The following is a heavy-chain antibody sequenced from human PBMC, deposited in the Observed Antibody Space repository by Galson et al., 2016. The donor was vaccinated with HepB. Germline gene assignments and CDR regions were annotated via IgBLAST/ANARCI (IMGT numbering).Heavy chain of an antibody. CDR1: GITLSNFG. CDR3: ANRVGNTWYYFDY. D-gene: IGHD3-10*01. J-gene: IGHJ4*02. Sequence: SLRLSCAGSGITLSNFGMSWVRQAPGKGLEWLCSIESGDCTYYADSLGGRFIVSRDNSRSTVYLQMNSLGTEDTALYYCANRVGNTWYYFDYWGQGTVVSVSP. V-gene: IGHV3-23*01. CDR2: SIESGDCT.